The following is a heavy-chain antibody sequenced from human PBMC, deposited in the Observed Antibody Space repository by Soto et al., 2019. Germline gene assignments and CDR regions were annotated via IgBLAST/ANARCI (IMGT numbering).Heavy chain of an antibody. D-gene: IGHD2-2*01. CDR1: GYTFTSYG. V-gene: IGHV1-18*01. CDR3: ARVGCSSTSCYLSYYCMDV. J-gene: IGHJ6*03. CDR2: ISAYNGNT. Sequence: ASVKVSCKASGYTFTSYGISWVRQAPGQGLEWMGWISAYNGNTNYAQKLQGRVTMTTDTSTSTAYMELRSLRSDDTAVYYCARVGCSSTSCYLSYYCMDVWGKGTTVTVSS.